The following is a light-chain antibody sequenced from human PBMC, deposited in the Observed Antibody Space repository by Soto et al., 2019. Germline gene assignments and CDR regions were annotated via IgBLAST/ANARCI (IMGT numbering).Light chain of an antibody. CDR1: QSVGSN. CDR2: GAS. J-gene: IGKJ1*01. V-gene: IGKV3-15*01. CDR3: QQYYNWWT. Sequence: EIVMTQSPATLSVSPGDRATLSCRASQSVGSNLAWYKQKPGQAPRLLIYGASTRVTGIPARFSGSGSGTEFTLTIRSLKSEDFAVYHCQQYYNWWTFGQGTKLDIK.